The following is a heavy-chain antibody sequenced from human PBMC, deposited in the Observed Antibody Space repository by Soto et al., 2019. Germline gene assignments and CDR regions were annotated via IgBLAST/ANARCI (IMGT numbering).Heavy chain of an antibody. CDR2: IWYDGSNK. D-gene: IGHD3-22*01. V-gene: IGHV3-33*01. CDR1: GFTFSSYG. Sequence: GGSLRLSCAASGFTFSSYGMHWVRQAPGKGLEWMAVIWYDGSNKYYADSVKGRFTISRDNSKNTLYLQMNSLRAEDTAVYFCARHSSINYYDSSGYYGSFDYWGQGTLVT. J-gene: IGHJ4*02. CDR3: ARHSSINYYDSSGYYGSFDY.